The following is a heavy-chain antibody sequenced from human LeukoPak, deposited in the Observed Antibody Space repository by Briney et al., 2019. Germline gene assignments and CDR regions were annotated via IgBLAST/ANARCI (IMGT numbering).Heavy chain of an antibody. D-gene: IGHD6-13*01. J-gene: IGHJ5*02. V-gene: IGHV4-39*01. Sequence: PSETLSLTCTVSGGSISGTDLYWGWIRQLPGKGLEWIGSIYYSGSTYYNPSLKSRVTISVDTSKNQFSLKLSSVTAADTAVYYCATSGSWYVDWFDPWGQGTLVTVSS. CDR1: GGSISGTDLY. CDR3: ATSGSWYVDWFDP. CDR2: IYYSGST.